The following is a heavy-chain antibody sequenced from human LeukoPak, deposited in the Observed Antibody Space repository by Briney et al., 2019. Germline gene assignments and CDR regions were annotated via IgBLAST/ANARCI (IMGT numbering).Heavy chain of an antibody. D-gene: IGHD3-22*01. CDR3: ARNGGSSGYYSPQH. CDR1: GGSISTNRYY. Sequence: ASETLSLTCIVSGGSISTNRYYWSWIRQPPGKGLEWIGYIYYSGSTNYNPSLKSRVTISVDTSKNQFSLKLSSVTAADTAVYYCARNGGSSGYYSPQHWGQGTLVTVSS. CDR2: IYYSGST. J-gene: IGHJ1*01. V-gene: IGHV4-61*01.